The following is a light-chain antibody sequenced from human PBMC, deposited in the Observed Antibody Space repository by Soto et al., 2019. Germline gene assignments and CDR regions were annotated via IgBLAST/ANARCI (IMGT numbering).Light chain of an antibody. V-gene: IGKV1-5*03. J-gene: IGKJ4*01. Sequence: DIQITQSPSTLSGSVGDRVTITCRASQTLSSWLAWSRPTPGKAPKLLIYKASTLKSGGPSRFSGSGSGTEFTLTISSLAPEDFAVYYCQQRSTWLTFGGGTKVDIK. CDR2: KAS. CDR1: QTLSSW. CDR3: QQRSTWLT.